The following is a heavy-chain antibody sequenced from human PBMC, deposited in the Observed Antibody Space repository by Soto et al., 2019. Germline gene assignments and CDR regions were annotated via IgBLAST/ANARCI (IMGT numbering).Heavy chain of an antibody. Sequence: ASVKVSCKASGYTFTSYDINWVRQAPGQGLEWMGGIIPIFGTANYAQKFQGRVTITADESTSTAYMELSSLRSEDTAVYYCARHPGGRGYYYGMDVWGQGTTVTVSS. CDR2: IIPIFGTA. V-gene: IGHV1-69*13. CDR3: ARHPGGRGYYYGMDV. CDR1: GYTFTSYD. D-gene: IGHD2-15*01. J-gene: IGHJ6*02.